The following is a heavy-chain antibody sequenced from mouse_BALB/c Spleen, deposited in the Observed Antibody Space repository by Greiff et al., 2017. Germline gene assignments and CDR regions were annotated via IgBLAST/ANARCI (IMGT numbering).Heavy chain of an antibody. Sequence: EVKLMESGPGLVKPSQSLSLTCTVTGYSITSDYAWNWIRQFPGNKLEWMGYISYSGSTSYNPSLKSRISITRDTSKNQFFLQLNSVTTEDTATYYCARLGLGRFAYWGQGTLVTVSA. D-gene: IGHD4-1*01. CDR2: ISYSGST. CDR1: GYSITSDYA. V-gene: IGHV3-2*02. CDR3: ARLGLGRFAY. J-gene: IGHJ3*01.